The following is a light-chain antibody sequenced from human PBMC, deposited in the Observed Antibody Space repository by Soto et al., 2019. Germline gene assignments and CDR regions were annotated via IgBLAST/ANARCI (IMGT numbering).Light chain of an antibody. CDR1: SSNIGAGYD. Sequence: QSVLTQPPSVCGAPGQRVTISCSGSSSNIGAGYDVHWYQQLPGTAPKLLIYGNSNRPSGVPDRFSGSKSGTSASLAITGLHAEDEADYYCQSYDSSLSGWVFGGGTKLTVL. J-gene: IGLJ3*02. CDR3: QSYDSSLSGWV. CDR2: GNS. V-gene: IGLV1-40*01.